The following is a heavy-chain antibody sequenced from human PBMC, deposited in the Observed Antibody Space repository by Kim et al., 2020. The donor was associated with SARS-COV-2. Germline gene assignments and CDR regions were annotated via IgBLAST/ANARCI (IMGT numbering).Heavy chain of an antibody. Sequence: SETLSLTCTVSGDSMSAYYWNWIRQSPGKGLEWIGYVYFRGTTNYNPSLKSRVTISIDMSKSQFSLKLNSDCARRETRDLFTSDWGFFDYWGQGSLVTVSS. J-gene: IGHJ4*02. CDR1: GDSMSAYY. CDR3: TSDWGFFDY. D-gene: IGHD7-27*01. V-gene: IGHV4-59*01. CDR2: VYFRGTT.